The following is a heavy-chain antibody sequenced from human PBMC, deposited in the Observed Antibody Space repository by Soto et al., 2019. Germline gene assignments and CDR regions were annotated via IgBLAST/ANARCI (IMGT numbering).Heavy chain of an antibody. CDR2: INPNSGGT. CDR1: GYTFTGYY. V-gene: IGHV1-2*04. Sequence: ASVKVSCKASGYTFTGYYMHWVRQAPGQGLEWMGWINPNSGGTNYAQKFQGWVTMTRDTSISTAYMELSRLRSDDTAVYYCATVYDCASGGSRVPWWFDHWGQGTLVTVSS. D-gene: IGHD2-15*01. J-gene: IGHJ5*02. CDR3: ATVYDCASGGSRVPWWFDH.